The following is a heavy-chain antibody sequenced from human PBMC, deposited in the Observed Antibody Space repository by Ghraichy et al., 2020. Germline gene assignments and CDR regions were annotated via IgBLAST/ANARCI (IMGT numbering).Heavy chain of an antibody. V-gene: IGHV3-15*01. Sequence: GGSLRLSCAASGFTFSNAWMSWVRQAPGKGLEWVGRIKSKTDGGTTDYAAPVKGRFTISRDDSKNTLYLQMNSLKTEDTAVYYCTTDARTDWETYYYYGMDVWGQGTTVTVSS. D-gene: IGHD3/OR15-3a*01. CDR2: IKSKTDGGTT. CDR3: TTDARTDWETYYYYGMDV. J-gene: IGHJ6*02. CDR1: GFTFSNAW.